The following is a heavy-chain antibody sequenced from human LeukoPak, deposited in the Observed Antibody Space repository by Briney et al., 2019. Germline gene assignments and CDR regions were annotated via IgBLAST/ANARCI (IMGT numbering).Heavy chain of an antibody. CDR2: ISGSGDNT. CDR1: GFTFSSYW. Sequence: GGSLRLSCAASGFTFSSYWMHWVRQVPGKGLEWVSAISGSGDNTFYADSVKGRFTMSRDNSKNMLYLQMNSLRAEDTAVYYCAKTVSGSHSYEGGDYWGQGTLVTVSS. CDR3: AKTVSGSHSYEGGDY. J-gene: IGHJ4*02. V-gene: IGHV3-23*01. D-gene: IGHD3-16*02.